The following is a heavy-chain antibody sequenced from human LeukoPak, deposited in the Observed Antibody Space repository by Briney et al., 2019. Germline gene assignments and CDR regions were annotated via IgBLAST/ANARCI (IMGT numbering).Heavy chain of an antibody. J-gene: IGHJ4*02. Sequence: EASVKVSCKAFGGTFSSYAISWVRQAPGQGLEWMGRIIPILGIANYAQKFQGRVTITADKSTSTAYMELSSLRSEDTAVYYCARRTTVTTSSTINDYWGQGTLVTVSS. D-gene: IGHD4-17*01. CDR2: IIPILGIA. V-gene: IGHV1-69*04. CDR1: GGTFSSYA. CDR3: ARRTTVTTSSTINDY.